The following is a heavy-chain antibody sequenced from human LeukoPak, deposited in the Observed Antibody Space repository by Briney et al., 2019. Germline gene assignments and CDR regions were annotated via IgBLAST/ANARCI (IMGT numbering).Heavy chain of an antibody. Sequence: SETLSLTCTVSGGSMSGYFWSWIRQPPWKGLEWIGYIYYSGSTNYNPSLKSRVTISVDTSKNQFSLKLSSVTAADTAVYYCARSITSSWYGDFQHWGQGTLVTVSS. J-gene: IGHJ1*01. V-gene: IGHV4-59*01. D-gene: IGHD6-13*01. CDR2: IYYSGST. CDR1: GGSMSGYF. CDR3: ARSITSSWYGDFQH.